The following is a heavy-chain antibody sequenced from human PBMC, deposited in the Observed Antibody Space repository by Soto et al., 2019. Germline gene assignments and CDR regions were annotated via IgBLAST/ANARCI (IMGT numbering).Heavy chain of an antibody. CDR1: GFTFSSHW. D-gene: IGHD3-9*01. J-gene: IGHJ3*02. CDR3: ARGEGDLLNAFDI. CDR2: INGDGSNT. Sequence: GGSLRLSCAASGFTFSSHWMHWVRQPPGKGLLWVSRINGDGSNTAYADSVKGRLTIARDNAKNTLYLHMNSLRAEDTAVYYCARGEGDLLNAFDIWGQGTTVTVSS. V-gene: IGHV3-74*01.